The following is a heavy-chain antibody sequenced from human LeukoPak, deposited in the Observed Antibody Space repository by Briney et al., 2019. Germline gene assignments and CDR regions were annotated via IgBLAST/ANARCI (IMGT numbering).Heavy chain of an antibody. D-gene: IGHD3-22*01. CDR1: GFTFNSNW. CDR2: IKQDGSEK. V-gene: IGHV3-7*01. CDR3: AKGKYYDRYFDS. Sequence: TGGSLRLSCVASGFTFNSNWMSWVRQAPGKGLEWVANIKQDGSEKYYVDSVKGRFTISRDNTKNSLPRQVNSPRTEHTAVYYCAKGKYYDRYFDSWGQGTLVTVSS. J-gene: IGHJ4*02.